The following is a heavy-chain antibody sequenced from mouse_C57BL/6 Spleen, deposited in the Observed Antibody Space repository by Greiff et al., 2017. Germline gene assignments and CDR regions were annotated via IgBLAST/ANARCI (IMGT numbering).Heavy chain of an antibody. CDR3: ARQYGSSPWFAY. D-gene: IGHD1-1*01. J-gene: IGHJ3*01. CDR1: GYTFTDYN. V-gene: IGHV1-18*01. CDR2: INPNNGGT. Sequence: EVQLQQSGPELVKPGASVKIPCKASGYTFTDYNMDWVKQSHGKSLEWIGDINPNNGGTIYNQKFKGKATLTVDNSSSTAYLALRSLTSEDTAVEYCARQYGSSPWFAYWGQGTLVTVSA.